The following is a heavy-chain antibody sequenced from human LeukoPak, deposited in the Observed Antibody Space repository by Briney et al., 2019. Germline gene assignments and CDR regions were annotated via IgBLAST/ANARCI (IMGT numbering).Heavy chain of an antibody. J-gene: IGHJ4*02. CDR3: ARDRAVDIVATILGY. CDR1: GFTFSTYW. D-gene: IGHD5-12*01. V-gene: IGHV3-30*03. Sequence: GGSLRLSCAVSGFTFSTYWMSWVRQAPGKGLEWVAVISYDGSNKYYADSVKGRFTISRDNSKNTLYLQMNSLRAEDTAVYYCARDRAVDIVATILGYWGQGTLVTVSS. CDR2: ISYDGSNK.